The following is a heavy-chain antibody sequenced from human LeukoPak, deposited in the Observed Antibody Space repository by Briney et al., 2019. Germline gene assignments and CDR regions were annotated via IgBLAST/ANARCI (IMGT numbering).Heavy chain of an antibody. CDR2: MYYSGST. CDR3: ARGGPGTKRTDY. D-gene: IGHD1-1*01. V-gene: IGHV4-59*01. Sequence: SETLSLTCTVSGDSISSYYWSWIRQPPGKGLEWIGYMYYSGSTNYNPSLKSRVTMSVDTSKNQFSLKLISVTAADTAVYYCARGGPGTKRTDYWGEGTLVTVSS. CDR1: GDSISSYY. J-gene: IGHJ4*02.